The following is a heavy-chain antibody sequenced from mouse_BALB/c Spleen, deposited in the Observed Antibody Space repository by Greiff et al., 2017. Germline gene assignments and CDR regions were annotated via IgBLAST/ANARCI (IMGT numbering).Heavy chain of an antibody. CDR2: INSNGGST. Sequence: EVHLVESGGGLVQPGGSLKLSCAASGFTFSSYGMSWVRQTPDKRLELVATINSNGGSTYYPDSVKGRFTISRDNAKNTLYLQMSSLKSEDTAMYYCASYDYNYAMDYWGQGTSVTVSS. J-gene: IGHJ4*01. V-gene: IGHV5-6-3*01. CDR1: GFTFSSYG. D-gene: IGHD2-4*01. CDR3: ASYDYNYAMDY.